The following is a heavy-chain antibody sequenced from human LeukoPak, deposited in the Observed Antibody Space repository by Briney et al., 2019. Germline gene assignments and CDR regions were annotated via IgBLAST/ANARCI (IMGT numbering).Heavy chain of an antibody. J-gene: IGHJ4*02. D-gene: IGHD5-18*01. V-gene: IGHV4-59*01. CDR2: MYYSGTT. CDR1: GGSISSYY. CDR3: ARQQIYVDTGLVDYFDY. Sequence: SETLSLTCTVSGGSISSYYWSWIRQPPGKGLEWIGYMYYSGTTNYNPSLRSRVIISADTSKNQFSLQVSSVTAADTGVYYCARQQIYVDTGLVDYFDYWGQGILVTVSS.